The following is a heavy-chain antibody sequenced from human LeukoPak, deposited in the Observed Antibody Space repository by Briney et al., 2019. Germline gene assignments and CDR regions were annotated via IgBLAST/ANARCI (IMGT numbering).Heavy chain of an antibody. J-gene: IGHJ4*02. Sequence: GGSLRLSCAASGFMFSSYSMKWVRQAPGKGLEWISYISSKSTSIYYADSVKGRFTVSRDNAESSLYLHMSSLRAEDTAVYYCATDVLGGFFDYWGQGTLVTVSS. CDR1: GFMFSSYS. CDR3: ATDVLGGFFDY. V-gene: IGHV3-48*01. CDR2: ISSKSTSI. D-gene: IGHD1-26*01.